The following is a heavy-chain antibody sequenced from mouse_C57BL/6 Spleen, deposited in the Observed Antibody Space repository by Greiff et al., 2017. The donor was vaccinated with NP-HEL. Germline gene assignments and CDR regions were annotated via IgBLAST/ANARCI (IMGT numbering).Heavy chain of an antibody. Sequence: QVQLQQSGAELVKPGASVKLSCKASGYTFTSYWMHWVKQRPGQGLEWIGMIHPNSGSTNYNEKFKSKATLTVDKSSSTAYMQLSSLTSEDSAVYYCARRQLRRVYFDYWGQGTTLTVSS. CDR1: GYTFTSYW. CDR2: IHPNSGST. CDR3: ARRQLRRVYFDY. J-gene: IGHJ2*01. D-gene: IGHD2-4*01. V-gene: IGHV1-64*01.